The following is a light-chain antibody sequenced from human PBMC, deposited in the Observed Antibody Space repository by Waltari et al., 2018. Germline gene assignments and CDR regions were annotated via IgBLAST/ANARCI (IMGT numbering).Light chain of an antibody. V-gene: IGKV3-11*01. Sequence: EIVLTQSPATLSLSPGERATLSCRASQTIGRYLAWYQQKPGQAPRRLIYDASNRATGSPAMFSGSGSGTDFILTISSLEPEDFAIYYCQQRGNWPLTFGGGTKVEIK. J-gene: IGKJ4*01. CDR3: QQRGNWPLT. CDR2: DAS. CDR1: QTIGRY.